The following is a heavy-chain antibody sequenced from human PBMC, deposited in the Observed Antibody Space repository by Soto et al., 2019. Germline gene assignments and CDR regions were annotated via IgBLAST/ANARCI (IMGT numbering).Heavy chain of an antibody. J-gene: IGHJ4*02. CDR3: ARFDYYDSSGYLDFGPK. D-gene: IGHD3-22*01. V-gene: IGHV4-4*02. Sequence: PSETLSLTCGVSGDSITSTSYWSWVRQPPGKGLEWIGEIYHSGGTNSNPSLKSRVTISVDTSKNQFSLKLSSVTAADTAVYYCARFDYYDSSGYLDFGPKWGQGTLVTVSS. CDR1: GDSITSTSY. CDR2: IYHSGGT.